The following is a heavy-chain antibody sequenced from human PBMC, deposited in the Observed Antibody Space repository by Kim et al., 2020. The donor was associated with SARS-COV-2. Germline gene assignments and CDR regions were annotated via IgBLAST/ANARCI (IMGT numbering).Heavy chain of an antibody. V-gene: IGHV4-61*02. Sequence: SETLSLTCTVSGGSISSGSYYWSWIRQPAGKGLEWIGRIYTSGSTNYNPSLKSRVTISVDTSKNQFSLKLSSVTAADTAVYYCARDPDYGGNSRSWEISAEYFQHWGQGTLVTVSS. D-gene: IGHD4-17*01. J-gene: IGHJ1*01. CDR1: GGSISSGSYY. CDR3: ARDPDYGGNSRSWEISAEYFQH. CDR2: IYTSGST.